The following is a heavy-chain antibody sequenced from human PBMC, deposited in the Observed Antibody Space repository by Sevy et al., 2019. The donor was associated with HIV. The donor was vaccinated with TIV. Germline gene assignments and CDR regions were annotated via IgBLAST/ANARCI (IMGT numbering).Heavy chain of an antibody. CDR3: ARDIAVTGTDYYYYGMDV. D-gene: IGHD6-19*01. J-gene: IGHJ6*02. CDR1: GFTFSSYS. V-gene: IGHV3-48*01. Sequence: GGSLRLSCAASGFTFSSYSMNWVRQAPGKGLEWVSYISSSSSTIYYADSVKGGFTISRDNAKNSLYLQMNSMRAEDTAVYYCARDIAVTGTDYYYYGMDVWGQGTTVTVSS. CDR2: ISSSSSTI.